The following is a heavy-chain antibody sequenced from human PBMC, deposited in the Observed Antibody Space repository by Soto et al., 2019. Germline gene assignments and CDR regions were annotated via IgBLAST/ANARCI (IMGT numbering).Heavy chain of an antibody. CDR2: INPNSGGT. D-gene: IGHD5-12*01. V-gene: IGHV1-2*04. CDR1: GYTFTGYY. Sequence: GXSVKVSCKASGYTFTGYYMHRVRQAPGQGLEWMGWINPNSGGTNYAQKFQGWVTMTRDTSISTAYMELSRLRSDDTAVYYCARELRGYSGYDQPYFDYWGQGSLVTVSS. J-gene: IGHJ4*02. CDR3: ARELRGYSGYDQPYFDY.